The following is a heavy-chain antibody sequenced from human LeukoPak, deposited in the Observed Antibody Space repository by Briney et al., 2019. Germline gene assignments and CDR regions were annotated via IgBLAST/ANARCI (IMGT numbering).Heavy chain of an antibody. CDR3: ARDFRHILDY. Sequence: GRSLRLSCAASGFTFSSYAVHWVRQAPGKGLEWVAVISYDGSNKYYADSVKGRFTIPRDNSKNTLYLQMNSLRAEDTAVYYCARDFRHILDYWGQGTLVTVSS. D-gene: IGHD3-10*01. CDR1: GFTFSSYA. V-gene: IGHV3-30*04. CDR2: ISYDGSNK. J-gene: IGHJ4*02.